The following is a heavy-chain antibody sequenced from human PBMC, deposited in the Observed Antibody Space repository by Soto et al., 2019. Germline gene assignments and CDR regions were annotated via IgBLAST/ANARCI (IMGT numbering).Heavy chain of an antibody. CDR2: ISGSGGST. D-gene: IGHD2-2*01. CDR3: AKDIGYCSSTSGSYLDYYGRDV. CDR1: GFTFSSYA. Sequence: EVQLLESGGGLVQPGGSLRLSCAASGFTFSSYAMSWVRQAPGKGLEWVSAISGSGGSTYYADSVKGRFTMSRDNSKNTLYLQMNSLRAEDTAVYYCAKDIGYCSSTSGSYLDYYGRDVWRQGTTVTVSS. J-gene: IGHJ6*01. V-gene: IGHV3-23*01.